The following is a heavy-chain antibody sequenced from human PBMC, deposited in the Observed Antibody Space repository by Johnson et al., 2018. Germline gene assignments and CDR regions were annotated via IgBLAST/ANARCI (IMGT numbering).Heavy chain of an antibody. CDR2: ISWNSGSL. CDR1: GFTFGDYA. V-gene: IGHV3-9*01. Sequence: EVQLVESGGGLVQPGRSLRLSCAASGFTFGDYAMHWVRQAPGKGLEWVSGISWNSGSLGYADSVKGRFKISRDNVKNSLYLQMINLRAEDTALYYCVKDLRYSYGYGTGGFHVWGQGTMVTVSS. J-gene: IGHJ3*01. D-gene: IGHD5-18*01. CDR3: VKDLRYSYGYGTGGFHV.